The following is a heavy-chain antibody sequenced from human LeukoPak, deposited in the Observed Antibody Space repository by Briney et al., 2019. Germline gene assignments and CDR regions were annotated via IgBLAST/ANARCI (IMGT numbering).Heavy chain of an antibody. CDR1: GDSVSSNSAS. Sequence: SQTLSLTCAISGDSVSSNSASWSWIRQSPSRGLEWLGRTYYRPKWYNDYAVSVKSRITINPDTSKNQFSLQLNSVTPEDTAVYYCARVAVSGTDWFDPWGQGTLVTVSS. V-gene: IGHV6-1*01. D-gene: IGHD6-19*01. CDR2: TYYRPKWYN. J-gene: IGHJ5*02. CDR3: ARVAVSGTDWFDP.